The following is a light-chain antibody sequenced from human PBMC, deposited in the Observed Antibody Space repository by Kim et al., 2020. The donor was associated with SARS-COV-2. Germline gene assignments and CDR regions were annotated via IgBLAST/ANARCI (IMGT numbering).Light chain of an antibody. V-gene: IGLV2-23*01. J-gene: IGLJ2*01. CDR3: CSYAGLSTLI. Sequence: QSALTQPASVSESPGQSITISCTGTNSNIGNYNLVSWYQQHPGKAPKLIIYEDTRGPSGVSDRFSGSKSGNTASLTISGLQAEDEADYYCCSYAGLSTLIFGGGTQLTVL. CDR1: NSNIGNYNL. CDR2: EDT.